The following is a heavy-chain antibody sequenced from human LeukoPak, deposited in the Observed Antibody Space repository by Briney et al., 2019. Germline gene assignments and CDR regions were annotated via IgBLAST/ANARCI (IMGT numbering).Heavy chain of an antibody. V-gene: IGHV3-23*01. D-gene: IGHD3-22*01. CDR3: AKAHYYDSSGYYPFDY. J-gene: IGHJ4*02. CDR1: GFTFSNYA. Sequence: PGGSLRLSCAASGFTFSNYAMSWVRQAPGKGLEWVSVISGSGDYTYYADSVKGRSAISRDNSKNTLYLQMNSLRAEDTAVYYCAKAHYYDSSGYYPFDYWGQGTLVTVSS. CDR2: ISGSGDYT.